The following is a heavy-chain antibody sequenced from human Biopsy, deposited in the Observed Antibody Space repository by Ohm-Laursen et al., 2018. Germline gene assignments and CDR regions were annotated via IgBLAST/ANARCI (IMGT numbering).Heavy chain of an antibody. CDR2: FAPENGKT. Sequence: ASVKASCKVSGYTLTELSMHWVRQAPGRGLEWMGGFAPENGKTIYAQKFQGRVTMTEDTSTDTAYMELSSLKSEDTAVYYCAADINVWNVNYWGQGTQVTVSS. CDR3: AADINVWNVNY. J-gene: IGHJ4*02. D-gene: IGHD1-1*01. CDR1: GYTLTELS. V-gene: IGHV1-24*01.